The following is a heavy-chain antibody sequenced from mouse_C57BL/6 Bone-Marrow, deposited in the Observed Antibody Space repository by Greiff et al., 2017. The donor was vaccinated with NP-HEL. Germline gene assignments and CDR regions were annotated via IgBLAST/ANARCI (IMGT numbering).Heavy chain of an antibody. D-gene: IGHD2-14*01. CDR2: INYDGSST. V-gene: IGHV5-16*01. CDR1: GFTFSDYY. CDR3: ARDRYSGYFDV. Sequence: EVKLMESEGGLVQPGSSMKLSCTASGFTFSDYYMAWVRQVPEKGLEWVANINYDGSSTYYLDSLKSRFIISRDNAKNILYLQMSSLKSEDTATYYCARDRYSGYFDVWGTGTTVTVSA. J-gene: IGHJ1*03.